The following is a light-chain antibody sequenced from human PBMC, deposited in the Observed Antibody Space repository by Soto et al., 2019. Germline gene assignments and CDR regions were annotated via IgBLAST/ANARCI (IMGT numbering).Light chain of an antibody. CDR1: QSISSW. J-gene: IGKJ1*01. CDR2: DAS. CDR3: QQYNSYCQT. V-gene: IGKV1-5*01. Sequence: DIQMTQSPSTLSASVGDRVTITCRASQSISSWLAWYQQKPGKAPKLLIYDASSLESGVPSRFSGSGSGTEFTITISRLQPDDFAAYYCQQYNSYCQTFGQGTKVEIK.